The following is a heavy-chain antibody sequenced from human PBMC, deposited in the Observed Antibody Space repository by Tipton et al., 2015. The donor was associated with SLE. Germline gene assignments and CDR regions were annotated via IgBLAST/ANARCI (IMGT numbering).Heavy chain of an antibody. Sequence: TLSLTCTVSGGSISSSSYYWGWIRQPPGKGLEWIGSIYYSGSTYYNPSLKSRVTISVDTSKNQFSLKLSSVTAADTAVYYCARDQYYYDSSGYYFDYWGQGTLVTVSS. D-gene: IGHD3-22*01. J-gene: IGHJ4*02. CDR1: GGSISSSSYY. CDR3: ARDQYYYDSSGYYFDY. CDR2: IYYSGST. V-gene: IGHV4-39*07.